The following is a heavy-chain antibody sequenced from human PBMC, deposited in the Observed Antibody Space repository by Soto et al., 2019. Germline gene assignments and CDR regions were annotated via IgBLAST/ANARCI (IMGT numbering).Heavy chain of an antibody. V-gene: IGHV3-30*18. D-gene: IGHD6-19*01. J-gene: IGHJ4*01. CDR2: ISSDGRTT. Sequence: HLGGSLRLSCLASGFTFSRFGIHWVRQAPGKGLQWVGVISSDGRTTYYADSLKGRITISRDNSKNTLFLQMDSLRPEDTAVYYCAKEIAVAGDLDYWGHGTLVTVSS. CDR3: AKEIAVAGDLDY. CDR1: GFTFSRFG.